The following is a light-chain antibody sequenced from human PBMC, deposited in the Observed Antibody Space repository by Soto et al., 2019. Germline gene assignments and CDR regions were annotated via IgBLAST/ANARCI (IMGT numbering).Light chain of an antibody. J-gene: IGLJ1*01. Sequence: QSVLTQPASVSGSPGQSITISCTGTSSDVGGYNYVSWYQQHPGKAPKLMIYDVSNRPSGVSNRFSGSKSGNTASLTISGLQAEDEADYYCSSYTSSSNPYVLGTGTKVTVL. V-gene: IGLV2-14*01. CDR2: DVS. CDR3: SSYTSSSNPYV. CDR1: SSDVGGYNY.